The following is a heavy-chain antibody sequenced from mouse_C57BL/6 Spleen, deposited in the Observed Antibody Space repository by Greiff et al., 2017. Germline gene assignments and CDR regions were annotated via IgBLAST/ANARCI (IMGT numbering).Heavy chain of an antibody. J-gene: IGHJ4*01. CDR1: GFTFSSYA. V-gene: IGHV5-4*03. Sequence: EVKLMESGGGLVKPGGSLKLSCAASGFTFSSYAMSWVRQTPEKRLEWVATISDGGSYTYYPDNVKGRFTISRDNAKNNLYLQMSSLKSEDTAMXYCARRDYSSSYHYYYAMDYWGQGTSVTVSS. CDR3: ARRDYSSSYHYYYAMDY. D-gene: IGHD1-1*01. CDR2: ISDGGSYT.